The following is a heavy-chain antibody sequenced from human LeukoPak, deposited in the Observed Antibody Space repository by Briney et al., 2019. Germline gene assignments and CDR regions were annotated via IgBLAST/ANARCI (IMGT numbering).Heavy chain of an antibody. D-gene: IGHD3-3*01. J-gene: IGHJ4*02. V-gene: IGHV1-2*02. Sequence: GASVKVSCKASGYTFTGYYMHWVRQAPGQGLEWMGWINPDSGGTNYAQKFQGRVTMTRDTSISTAYMELSRLRSDDTAVYYCARTITIFGVVPEGYWGQGTLVTVSS. CDR2: INPDSGGT. CDR3: ARTITIFGVVPEGY. CDR1: GYTFTGYY.